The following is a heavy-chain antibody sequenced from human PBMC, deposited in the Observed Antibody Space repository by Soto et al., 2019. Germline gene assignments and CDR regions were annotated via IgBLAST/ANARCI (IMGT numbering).Heavy chain of an antibody. V-gene: IGHV1-3*01. Sequence: ASVKVSCKASGYTFTHYAMHWVRQAPGQRLEWMGWINAGNGNTRYSQKFQGRVTITRDTPASTAYMELSSLRTEDTAVYFCARPTVLVPAAFYALDVWGQGTTVTVSS. CDR3: ARPTVLVPAAFYALDV. J-gene: IGHJ6*02. CDR1: GYTFTHYA. D-gene: IGHD2-2*01. CDR2: INAGNGNT.